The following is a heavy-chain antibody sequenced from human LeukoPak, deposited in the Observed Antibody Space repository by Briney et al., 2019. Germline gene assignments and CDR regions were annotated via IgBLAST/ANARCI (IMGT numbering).Heavy chain of an antibody. CDR2: MNPNSGNT. Sequence: ASVKVSCKASGYTFTSYDINWVRQATGQGLEWMGWMNPNSGNTGYAQKFQGRVTMTRNTSISTAYMKLSSLRSEDTAVYYCARKQVDCSGGSCYSEYFQHWGQGTLVTVSS. D-gene: IGHD2-15*01. CDR3: ARKQVDCSGGSCYSEYFQH. V-gene: IGHV1-8*01. J-gene: IGHJ1*01. CDR1: GYTFTSYD.